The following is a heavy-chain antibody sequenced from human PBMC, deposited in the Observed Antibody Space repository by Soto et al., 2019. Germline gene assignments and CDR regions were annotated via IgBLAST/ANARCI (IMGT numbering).Heavy chain of an antibody. V-gene: IGHV3-23*01. CDR2: ILVGGST. CDR1: GFICSSYD. Sequence: PGGSLRLSCEVYGFICSSYDMSWVRQAPGEGLEWVSTILVGGSTHYEDSVKGRFTISRDTSKNTVYLQMNSLTAGDTAFYYCAKATATSGGAFEIYGQGTMVTVSS. D-gene: IGHD1-1*01. J-gene: IGHJ3*02. CDR3: AKATATSGGAFEI.